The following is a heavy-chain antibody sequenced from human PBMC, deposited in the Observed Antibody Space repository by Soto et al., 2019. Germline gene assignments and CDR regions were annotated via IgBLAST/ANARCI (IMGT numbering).Heavy chain of an antibody. CDR1: GGSISSSSYY. CDR3: AKRHPALVSRGAFDI. D-gene: IGHD6-13*01. J-gene: IGHJ3*02. V-gene: IGHV4-39*01. CDR2: IYYSGST. Sequence: SETLSLTCTVSGGSISSSSYYWGWIRQPPGKGLEWIGSIYYSGSTYYNPSLKSRVTISVDTSKNQFSLKLSSVTAADTAVYYCAKRHPALVSRGAFDIWGQGTMVTVSS.